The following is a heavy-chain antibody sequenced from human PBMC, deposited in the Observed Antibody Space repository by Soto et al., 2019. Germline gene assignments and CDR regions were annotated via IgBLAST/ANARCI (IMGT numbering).Heavy chain of an antibody. Sequence: QVQLVESGGGLVKPGGSLRLSCAASGFTFSDHYMSWIRQAPGKGLEWVSYISGSGSTIYYADSVKGRFTVSRDNAKNALHRQMNSLRAEDTAVYYCARDLESYASWFDPWGQGTLVTVSS. CDR2: ISGSGSTI. CDR3: ARDLESYASWFDP. J-gene: IGHJ5*02. V-gene: IGHV3-11*01. CDR1: GFTFSDHY. D-gene: IGHD3-16*01.